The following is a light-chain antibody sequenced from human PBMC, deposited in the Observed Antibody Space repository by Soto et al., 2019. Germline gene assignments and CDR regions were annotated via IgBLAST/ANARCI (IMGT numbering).Light chain of an antibody. CDR1: QSVSSSY. Sequence: EIVLTQSPGTLSLSPGERATLSCRASQSVSSSYLAWYQQKPGQAPRLLMYGSSRRATGITERFSGSGTGTDFTVTITRLEPEDFAVYYCQQYVTSPPRTFGQGTNVDIK. J-gene: IGKJ1*01. CDR3: QQYVTSPPRT. V-gene: IGKV3-20*01. CDR2: GSS.